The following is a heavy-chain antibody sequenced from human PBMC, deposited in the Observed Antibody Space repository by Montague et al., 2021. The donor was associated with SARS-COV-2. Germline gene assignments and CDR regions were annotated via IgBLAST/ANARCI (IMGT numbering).Heavy chain of an antibody. D-gene: IGHD3-3*01. CDR3: ARADRETIFGVVASFDY. Sequence: TLSLTCTVSGGSISSGGYCWSRIRQHPGKGLEWIGYIYYSGSTYYNPSLKSRVTISVDTSKNQFSLKLSSVTAADTAVYYCARADRETIFGVVASFDYWGQGTLVTVSS. CDR1: GGSISSGGYC. V-gene: IGHV4-31*03. CDR2: IYYSGST. J-gene: IGHJ4*02.